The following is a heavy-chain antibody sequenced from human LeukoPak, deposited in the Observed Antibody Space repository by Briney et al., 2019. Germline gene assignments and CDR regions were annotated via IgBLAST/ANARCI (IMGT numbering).Heavy chain of an antibody. CDR1: GFPFSNYW. J-gene: IGHJ3*02. CDR3: GSLDSREDSTSRWGPLDI. Sequence: GGSLRLSCAASGFPFSNYWMTWVRQAPGKGLEWVATIEQDGSETYYLGSVKGRFIISRDNARNSLYLQMNSLRAEDTAVYYCGSLDSREDSTSRWGPLDIWGQGTMVTVSS. D-gene: IGHD2-2*01. CDR2: IEQDGSET. V-gene: IGHV3-7*01.